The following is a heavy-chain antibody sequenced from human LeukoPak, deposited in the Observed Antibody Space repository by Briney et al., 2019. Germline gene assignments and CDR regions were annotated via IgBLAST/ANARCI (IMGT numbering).Heavy chain of an antibody. CDR3: ARDQTRPPQGEN. J-gene: IGHJ4*02. Sequence: GGSLRLSCAASGFSVSTNYMSWVRRAPGKGLEWVSVIYSDGSTYYPDTVKGRFTISRDNSKNTVYLQMNSLRADDTAVYYCARDQTRPPQGENWGQGTLVTVSS. CDR2: IYSDGST. CDR1: GFSVSTNY. V-gene: IGHV3-53*01. D-gene: IGHD3-16*01.